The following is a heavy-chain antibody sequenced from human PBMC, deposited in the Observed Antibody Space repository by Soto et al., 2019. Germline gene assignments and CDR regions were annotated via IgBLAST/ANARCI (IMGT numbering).Heavy chain of an antibody. J-gene: IGHJ4*02. V-gene: IGHV4-59*01. CDR3: ARKEYYFDY. CDR1: GGSISGYF. D-gene: IGHD3-10*01. Sequence: PSETLSLTCTVSGGSISGYFWTWIRQPPGKGLEWIGYISHTGITNYNSSLKSRVTMSVDTSKNQFSPRVSSLTAADTAVYYCARKEYYFDYWGQGILVTVSS. CDR2: ISHTGIT.